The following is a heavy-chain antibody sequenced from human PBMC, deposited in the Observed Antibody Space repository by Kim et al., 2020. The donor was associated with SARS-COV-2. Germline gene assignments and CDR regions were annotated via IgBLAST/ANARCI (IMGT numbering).Heavy chain of an antibody. J-gene: IGHJ5*02. D-gene: IGHD3-10*01. Sequence: SETLSLTCAVSGGSISSGGYSWSWIRQPPGKGLEWIGYIYHSGSTYYNPSLKSRVTISVDRSKNQFSLKLSSVTAADTAVYYCARVVRYYGSGSGGFFWFDPWGQGTLVTVSS. CDR2: IYHSGST. CDR1: GGSISSGGYS. CDR3: ARVVRYYGSGSGGFFWFDP. V-gene: IGHV4-30-2*01.